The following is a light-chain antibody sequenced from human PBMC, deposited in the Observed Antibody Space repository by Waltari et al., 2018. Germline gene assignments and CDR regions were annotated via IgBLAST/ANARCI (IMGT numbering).Light chain of an antibody. CDR1: HSGGES. J-gene: IGLJ2*01. V-gene: IGLV3-21*04. CDR2: YDS. Sequence: SYVLTQPPSVSVAPGKTARIPCGGDHSGGESGPWYQQKPGQAPVLVINYDSDRPSGIPERFSGSKSGNTATLTIGRVEAGDEADYYCQVWDTLSDHVLFGGGTKLTVL. CDR3: QVWDTLSDHVL.